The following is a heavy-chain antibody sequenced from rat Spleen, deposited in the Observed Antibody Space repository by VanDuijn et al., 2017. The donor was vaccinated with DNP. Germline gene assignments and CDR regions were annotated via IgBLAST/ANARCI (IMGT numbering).Heavy chain of an antibody. D-gene: IGHD1-11*01. J-gene: IGHJ1*01. CDR1: GYSITSNY. V-gene: IGHV3-1*01. Sequence: EVQLQESGPGLVKPSQSLSLTCSVTGYSITSNYWAWIRKFPGNKMEWMGYISYSGFTGYNPSLKSRISIARDTSKNQFLLQVNSVTTEDTATYYCARGFNYGGYKYYYWYFDFWGPGTMVTVSS. CDR3: ARGFNYGGYKYYYWYFDF. CDR2: ISYSGFT.